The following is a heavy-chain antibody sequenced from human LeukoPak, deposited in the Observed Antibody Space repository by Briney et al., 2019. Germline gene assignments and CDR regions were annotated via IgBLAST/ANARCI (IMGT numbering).Heavy chain of an antibody. CDR2: IRYDGSNK. CDR1: GFTFSSYG. V-gene: IGHV3-30*02. J-gene: IGHJ3*02. CDR3: AKGIAVAGTRRRAFDI. Sequence: PGGSLRLSCAASGFTFSSYGMHWVRQAPGKGLEWVAFIRYDGSNKYYADSVKGRFTISRDNSKNTLYLQMNSLRAEDTAVYYCAKGIAVAGTRRRAFDIWGQGTMVTVSS. D-gene: IGHD6-19*01.